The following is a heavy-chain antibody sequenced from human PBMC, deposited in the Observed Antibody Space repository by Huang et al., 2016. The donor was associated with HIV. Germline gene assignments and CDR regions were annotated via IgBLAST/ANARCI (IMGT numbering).Heavy chain of an antibody. Sequence: QVQLQQWGAGLLKPSETLSLTCAVYGGSFSGSYWRWIRQPPGRGLEWIGKINHSGITNYNPSLKSRVNMSVDTSKTQFSRKLNSVTAADTAVYYCARGPDYYDSSGREAFDIWGQGTMVTVSS. CDR3: ARGPDYYDSSGREAFDI. J-gene: IGHJ3*02. CDR1: GGSFSGSY. CDR2: INHSGIT. D-gene: IGHD3-22*01. V-gene: IGHV4-34*01.